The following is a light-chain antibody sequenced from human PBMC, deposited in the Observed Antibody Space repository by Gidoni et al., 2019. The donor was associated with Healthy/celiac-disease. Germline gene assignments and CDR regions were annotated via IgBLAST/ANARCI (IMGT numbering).Light chain of an antibody. CDR1: QSLQHSDGKSY. J-gene: IGKJ2*01. V-gene: IGKV2D-29*01. CDR3: MQSIQLPYT. Sequence: DIVMTKTPLSRSVTPGQPASNSFKSSQSLQHSDGKSYLYWYLQKPGKPPLLLIYEVSNRFSVVQDRFSGSGSGTDFTLKISRVEAEDVGVYYCMQSIQLPYTFGQGTKLEIK. CDR2: EVS.